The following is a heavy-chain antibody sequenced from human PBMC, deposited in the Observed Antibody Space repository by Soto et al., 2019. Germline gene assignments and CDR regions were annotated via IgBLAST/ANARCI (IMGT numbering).Heavy chain of an antibody. CDR1: GYTFTSYA. D-gene: IGHD5-12*01. V-gene: IGHV1-3*01. CDR3: ERVFRTGYSGYEDY. Sequence: ASVKVSCKASGYTFTSYAMHRVRQAPGQRLEWMGWINAGNGNTKYSQKFQGRVTITRDTSASTAYMELSSLRSEDTAVYYCERVFRTGYSGYEDYWGQGTLVTVSS. J-gene: IGHJ4*02. CDR2: INAGNGNT.